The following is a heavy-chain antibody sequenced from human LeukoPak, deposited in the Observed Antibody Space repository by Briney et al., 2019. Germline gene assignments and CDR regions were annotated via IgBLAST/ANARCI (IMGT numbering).Heavy chain of an antibody. D-gene: IGHD6-6*01. Sequence: PSETLSLTCTVSGGSISSSSYYWGWIRQPPGKGLEWIGSIYYRGSTYYNPSLKSRVTISADTSKNQFSLKLSSVTAADTAVYYCARQADDSSSSLVYFDYWGQGTLVTVSS. CDR3: ARQADDSSSSLVYFDY. CDR1: GGSISSSSYY. J-gene: IGHJ4*02. V-gene: IGHV4-39*01. CDR2: IYYRGST.